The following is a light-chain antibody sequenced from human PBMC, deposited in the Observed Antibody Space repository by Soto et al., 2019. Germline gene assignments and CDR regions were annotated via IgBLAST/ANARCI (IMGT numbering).Light chain of an antibody. J-gene: IGKJ4*01. CDR1: QRVSGGF. V-gene: IGKV3D-20*02. CDR3: QQRSSWPSLT. Sequence: IEWTQPPACLSLYLGGRATIYCGAIQRVSGGFLAWYQQKPGLAPRLILYDTSFRATGIPDRFSGSGSGTDFTLTISGLEPEDFAVYYCQQRSSWPSLTFGGGTKVDIK. CDR2: DTS.